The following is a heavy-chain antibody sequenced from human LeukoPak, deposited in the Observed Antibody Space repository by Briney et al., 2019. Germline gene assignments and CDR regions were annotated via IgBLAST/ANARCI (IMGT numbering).Heavy chain of an antibody. CDR3: ARDEGYCSGGRCYYCGMDV. CDR1: GFTFSSYT. Sequence: GGSLRLSCAASGFTFSSYTMSWVRQAPGKGLEWVSSITSSSSYIYYADSVKGRFTVSRDNAKNSLYLQVNSLRAEDTAVYYCARDEGYCSGGRCYYCGMDVWGKGNTVTVSS. V-gene: IGHV3-21*01. D-gene: IGHD2-15*01. J-gene: IGHJ6*04. CDR2: ITSSSSYI.